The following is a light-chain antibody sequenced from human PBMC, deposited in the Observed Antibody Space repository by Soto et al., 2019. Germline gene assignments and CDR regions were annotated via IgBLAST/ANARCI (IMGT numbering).Light chain of an antibody. CDR3: QQYNKWPPRLS. CDR2: GAS. V-gene: IGKV3-15*01. J-gene: IGKJ4*01. Sequence: VMTQSPVILSVSPGDRATLSCRASRTVGSDLAWYQQKPGQAPRLLIYGASTRATGVPARFSGGGSGTEFTLTIGSLQSEDFAVYYCQQYNKWPPRLSFGGGTKVEIK. CDR1: RTVGSD.